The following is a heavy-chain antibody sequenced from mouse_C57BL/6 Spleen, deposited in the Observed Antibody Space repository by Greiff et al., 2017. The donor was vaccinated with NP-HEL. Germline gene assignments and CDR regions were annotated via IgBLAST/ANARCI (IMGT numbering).Heavy chain of an antibody. Sequence: QVQLQQSGAELVKPGASVKISCKASGYAFSSYWMNWVKQRPGKGLEWIGQIYPGDGDTNYNGKFKGKATLTADKSSSTAYMQLSSLTSEDSAVYFCARSGAYYDYDDWFAYWGQGTLVTVSA. CDR3: ARSGAYYDYDDWFAY. CDR1: GYAFSSYW. D-gene: IGHD2-4*01. CDR2: IYPGDGDT. J-gene: IGHJ3*01. V-gene: IGHV1-80*01.